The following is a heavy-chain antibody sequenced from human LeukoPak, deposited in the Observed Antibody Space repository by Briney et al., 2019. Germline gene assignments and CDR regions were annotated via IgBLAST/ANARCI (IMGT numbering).Heavy chain of an antibody. CDR3: ASSVVTPYYFDY. Sequence: SETLSLTCTVSGGSISNYYWSWIRQPPGKGLEWIGYIYYSGSTNYNPSLKSRVTISVDTSKNQFSLKPSSVTAADTAVYYCASSVVTPYYFDYWGQGTLVTVSS. J-gene: IGHJ4*02. D-gene: IGHD4-23*01. V-gene: IGHV4-59*08. CDR2: IYYSGST. CDR1: GGSISNYY.